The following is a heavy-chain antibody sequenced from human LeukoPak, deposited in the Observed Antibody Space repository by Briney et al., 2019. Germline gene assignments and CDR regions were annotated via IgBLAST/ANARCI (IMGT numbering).Heavy chain of an antibody. CDR2: ISSSSSTI. J-gene: IGHJ4*02. CDR3: ATVNYYDSSGYPGGFDY. V-gene: IGHV3-48*01. CDR1: GFTFSSYS. Sequence: PGGSLRLSCAASGFTFSSYSMNWVRQAPGKGLEWVSYISSSSSTIYYADSVKGRFTISRDNAKNSLYLQVNSLRAEDTAVYYCATVNYYDSSGYPGGFDYWGQGTLVTVSS. D-gene: IGHD3-22*01.